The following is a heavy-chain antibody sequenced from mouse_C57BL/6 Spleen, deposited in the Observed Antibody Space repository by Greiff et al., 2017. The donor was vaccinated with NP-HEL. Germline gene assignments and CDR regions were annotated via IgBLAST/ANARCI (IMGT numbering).Heavy chain of an antibody. V-gene: IGHV1-18*01. Sequence: EVKLVESGPELVKPGASVTIPCKASGYTFTDYNMDWVKQSHGKSLEWIGDINPNNGGTIYNQKFKGKATLTVDTSTSTVYMELSLLTSEDTAVYYYAREGWLRRYFDVWGTGTTVTVAS. CDR1: GYTFTDYN. D-gene: IGHD2-2*01. CDR3: AREGWLRRYFDV. CDR2: INPNNGGT. J-gene: IGHJ1*03.